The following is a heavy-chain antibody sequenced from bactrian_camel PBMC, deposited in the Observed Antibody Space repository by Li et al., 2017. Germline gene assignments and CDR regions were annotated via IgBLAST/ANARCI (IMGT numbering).Heavy chain of an antibody. D-gene: IGHD3*01. CDR2: IDNYGT. CDR1: GYGSDCRYD. V-gene: IGHV3S42*01. Sequence: DVQLVESGGGSVQAGGSLRLSCAAFGYGSDCRYDMSWYRQAPGKEREFVSGIDNYGTRYADSVKGRFTISKDNAKNMLYLQMNSLKPEDTAVYFCTQYDSNYWGQGTQVTVS. CDR3: TQYDSNY. J-gene: IGHJ4*01.